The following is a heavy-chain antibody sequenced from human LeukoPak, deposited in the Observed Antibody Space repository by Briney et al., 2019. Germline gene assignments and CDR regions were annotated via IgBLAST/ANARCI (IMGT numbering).Heavy chain of an antibody. CDR1: GFIFSSYT. V-gene: IGHV3-23*01. J-gene: IGHJ4*02. CDR2: ISGSGSSL. D-gene: IGHD6-19*01. CDR3: AKDGGQWYDAFDY. Sequence: GGSLRLSCAVSGFIFSSYTMSWVRQAPGKGLEWVSAISGSGSSLYYADSVKGRFTISRDNSKNTLYLQMNSLRAEDTAVYYCAKDGGQWYDAFDYWGQGTLVTASS.